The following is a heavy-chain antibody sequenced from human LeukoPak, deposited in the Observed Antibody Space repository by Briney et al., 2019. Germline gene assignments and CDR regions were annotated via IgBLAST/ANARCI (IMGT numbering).Heavy chain of an antibody. CDR3: ARDAPYCSSTSCYWDY. V-gene: IGHV1-69*13. CDR2: IIPIFGTA. Sequence: SVKASCKASGGTFSSYAISWVRQAPGQGLEWMGGIIPIFGTANYAQKFQGRVTITADESTSTAYMELSSLRSEDTAVYYCARDAPYCSSTSCYWDYWGQGTLVTVSS. CDR1: GGTFSSYA. D-gene: IGHD2-2*01. J-gene: IGHJ4*02.